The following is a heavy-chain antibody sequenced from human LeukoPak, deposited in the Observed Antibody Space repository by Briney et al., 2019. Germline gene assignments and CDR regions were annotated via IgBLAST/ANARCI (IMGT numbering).Heavy chain of an antibody. CDR2: INPNSGGT. CDR1: GYTFTGYY. Sequence: GASVKVSCKASGYTFTGYYMHWVRQAPGQGLEWMGWINPNSGGTNYAQKFQGRVTMTRDTSISTAYMELSRLRSDDTAVYYCARGGIAAAGADAFDIWGQGTMVTVSS. CDR3: ARGGIAAAGADAFDI. J-gene: IGHJ3*02. V-gene: IGHV1-2*02. D-gene: IGHD6-13*01.